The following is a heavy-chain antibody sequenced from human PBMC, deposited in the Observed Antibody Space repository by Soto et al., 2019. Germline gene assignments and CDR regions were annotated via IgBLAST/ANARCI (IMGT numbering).Heavy chain of an antibody. V-gene: IGHV1-18*01. Sequence: QVQLVQSGAEVKEPGASVKASCKTSGYSFTNYGLSWVRQAPGQGLEWMGWITTSNGDTHYEQNFQGRLTMTTDTSTSSAYMELTRLRSDDTAVYYCSRDRAPADYRGQGTLITVSS. CDR3: SRDRAPADY. CDR1: GYSFTNYG. J-gene: IGHJ4*02. CDR2: ITTSNGDT.